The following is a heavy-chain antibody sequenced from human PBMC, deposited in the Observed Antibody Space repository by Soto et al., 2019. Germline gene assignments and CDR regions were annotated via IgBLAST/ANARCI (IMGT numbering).Heavy chain of an antibody. D-gene: IGHD3-3*01. CDR2: INHTGGT. CDR3: ATRITVFGLLIPPFDP. CDR1: CGSVNGYY. V-gene: IGHV4-34*01. Sequence: SETLSLTCAVYCGSVNGYYWNGIRQPPGKGLEWIGEINHTGGTHYNPSLKSRVTMSVDTSKNQFSLRLSSVTAADTAMYYCATRITVFGLLIPPFDPWGQGTQVTVSS. J-gene: IGHJ5*02.